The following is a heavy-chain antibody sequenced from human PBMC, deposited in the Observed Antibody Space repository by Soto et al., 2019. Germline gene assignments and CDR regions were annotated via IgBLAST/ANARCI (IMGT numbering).Heavy chain of an antibody. J-gene: IGHJ4*02. CDR1: GGAINTNTYY. V-gene: IGHV4-39*01. D-gene: IGHD4-17*01. CDR2: VFYDGTT. CDR3: DYGKPFAY. Sequence: PSEPRSLACTVGGGAINTNTYYLGWVRQPPGKGLEWIGSVFYDGTTYYSPSLKSRVTISLATSRTQFSLKLNSVTAADTAVYYCDYGKPFAYWGQGTLVTVSS.